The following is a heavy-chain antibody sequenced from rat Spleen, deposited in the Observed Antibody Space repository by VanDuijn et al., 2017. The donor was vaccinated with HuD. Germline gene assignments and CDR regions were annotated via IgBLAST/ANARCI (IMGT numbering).Heavy chain of an antibody. CDR2: ISNSGGSI. V-gene: IGHV5S10*01. Sequence: EVQLVESGGGLEQPGRSLKLSCAASGFTFSDYNMAWVRQAPKKGLEWVATISNSGGSIYYPDSVRGRFTISRDNAQNTLYLQMNSLRSEDTATYYCTRENWVFDYWGQGVMVTVSS. CDR3: TRENWVFDY. CDR1: GFTFSDYN. D-gene: IGHD4-2*01. J-gene: IGHJ2*01.